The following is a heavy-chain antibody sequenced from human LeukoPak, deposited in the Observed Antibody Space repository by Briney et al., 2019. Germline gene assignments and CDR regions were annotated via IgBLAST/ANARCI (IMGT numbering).Heavy chain of an antibody. CDR2: IKRDGSDE. J-gene: IGHJ3*02. CDR3: ARDSSYCGGGACFDVLDI. V-gene: IGHV3-7*04. Sequence: GGSLRLSCAASGFAFSSYWMTWVRQAPGKGLEWVANIKRDGSDEHYVDSVKGRFTISRDNAKSSLFLQMNSLRVEDTAVYFCARDSSYCGGGACFDVLDIWGQGIVVAVSS. D-gene: IGHD2-21*01. CDR1: GFAFSSYW.